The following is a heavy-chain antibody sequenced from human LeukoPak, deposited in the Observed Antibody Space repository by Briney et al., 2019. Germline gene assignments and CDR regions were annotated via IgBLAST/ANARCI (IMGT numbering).Heavy chain of an antibody. J-gene: IGHJ6*03. CDR3: ARRVGRYFGERAYYYNYMDV. Sequence: SETLSLTCTVSGGSVSSYYWSWIRQPPGKGLEWIGYIYDSGSTNYNPSLKSRVTISVDTSKNQFSPKLSSVTAADTAVYYCARRVGRYFGERAYYYNYMDVWGKGTTVTISS. D-gene: IGHD3-10*01. V-gene: IGHV4-59*02. CDR1: GGSVSSYY. CDR2: IYDSGST.